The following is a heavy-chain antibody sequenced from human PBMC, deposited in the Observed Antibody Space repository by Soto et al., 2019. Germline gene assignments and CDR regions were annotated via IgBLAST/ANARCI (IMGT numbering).Heavy chain of an antibody. CDR1: GSSTSDYY. J-gene: IGHJ4*02. Sequence: QVQLQESGPGLVKPSGTLSLTCHVSGSSTSDYYWSWIRQSPGKGLEWFGYIYHTGTTNYNPSLKSRVTMSIDTSSNQFALRVRAVTAADTAVYFCTRVPLDCTYGPDFWGQGTLVTVSS. V-gene: IGHV4-59*01. CDR3: TRVPLDCTYGPDF. CDR2: IYHTGTT. D-gene: IGHD2-21*01.